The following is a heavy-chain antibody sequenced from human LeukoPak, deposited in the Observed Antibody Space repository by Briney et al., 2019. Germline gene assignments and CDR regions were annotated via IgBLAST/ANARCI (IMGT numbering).Heavy chain of an antibody. CDR2: INPSNGST. J-gene: IGHJ6*02. CDR3: ARTTTMLRGGATWYYCYGMDV. V-gene: IGHV1-46*01. CDR1: GFNFTNDY. D-gene: IGHD3-10*01. Sequence: ASVKVSCKASGFNFTNDYVQWVRQAPGQGLEWMGIINPSNGSTTYAQKLLGRVTMTRDTSTGTVYMDLSSPRSDDTAVYYCARTTTMLRGGATWYYCYGMDVWGQGTTVTVSS.